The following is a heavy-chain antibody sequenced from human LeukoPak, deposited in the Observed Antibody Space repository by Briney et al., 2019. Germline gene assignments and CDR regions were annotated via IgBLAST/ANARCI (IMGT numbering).Heavy chain of an antibody. CDR3: AGGRRDAYNYNY. V-gene: IGHV4-59*01. CDR1: GGSISSYY. CDR2: IYYSGST. D-gene: IGHD5-24*01. J-gene: IGHJ4*02. Sequence: PSETLSLTCTVSGGSISSYYWSWIRQPPGKGLEWIGYIYYSGSTIHNPSLKSRVTISVDTSKNQFSLKLSSVTAADTAVYYCAGGRRDAYNYNYWGQGTLVTVSS.